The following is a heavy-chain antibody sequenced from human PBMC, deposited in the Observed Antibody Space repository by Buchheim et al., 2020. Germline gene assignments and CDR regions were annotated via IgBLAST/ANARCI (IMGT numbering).Heavy chain of an antibody. V-gene: IGHV3-30*18. D-gene: IGHD2-8*01. J-gene: IGHJ6*02. CDR1: GFTFSSYG. CDR3: AKDQGLMVYAIYYYYYYGMDV. CDR2: ISYDGSNK. Sequence: QVQLVESGGGVVQPGRSLRLSCAASGFTFSSYGMHWVRQAPGKGLEWVAVISYDGSNKYYADSVKGRFTISRDNSKNKLYLQMNSLRAEDTAVYYCAKDQGLMVYAIYYYYYYGMDVWGQGTT.